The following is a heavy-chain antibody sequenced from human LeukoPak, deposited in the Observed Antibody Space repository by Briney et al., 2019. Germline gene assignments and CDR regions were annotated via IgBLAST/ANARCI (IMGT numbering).Heavy chain of an antibody. J-gene: IGHJ4*02. CDR2: IYYSGST. V-gene: IGHV4-30-4*01. CDR1: GGSISSGDYY. D-gene: IGHD5-18*01. CDR3: ARESAQLWSFDY. Sequence: PSQTLSLTCTVSGGSISSGDYYWSWIRQPPGKGLEWIGYIYYSGSTYYNPSLKSRVTISVDTSKNQFSLKLSSVTAADTAVYYCARESAQLWSFDYWGQGTLVTVSP.